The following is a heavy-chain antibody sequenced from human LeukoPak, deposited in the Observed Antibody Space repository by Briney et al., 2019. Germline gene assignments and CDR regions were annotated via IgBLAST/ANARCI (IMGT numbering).Heavy chain of an antibody. Sequence: SVKVSCKASGGTFSSYAISWVRQAPGQGLERMGGIIPIFGTANYAQKFQGRVTITTDESTSTAYMELSSLRSEDTAVYYCARNPSTSIRYYYYYMDVWGKGTTVTVSS. CDR2: IIPIFGTA. CDR1: GGTFSSYA. D-gene: IGHD3-3*02. J-gene: IGHJ6*03. CDR3: ARNPSTSIRYYYYYMDV. V-gene: IGHV1-69*05.